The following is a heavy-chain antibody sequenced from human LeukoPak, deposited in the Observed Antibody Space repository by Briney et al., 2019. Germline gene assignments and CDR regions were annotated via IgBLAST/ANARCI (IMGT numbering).Heavy chain of an antibody. CDR1: GVSVSGYY. CDR3: ARIPLYFLEPFDY. J-gene: IGHJ4*02. V-gene: IGHV4-34*01. CDR2: ISHRGRT. D-gene: IGHD3-3*01. Sequence: RPSETLSLTCAVYGVSVSGYYWSWLRQPPGKGLVWSGEISHRGRTHYNPSLKGRVTMAVDTSKNQFALEVGSVTAADTAVYYCARIPLYFLEPFDYWGQGILVTVSS.